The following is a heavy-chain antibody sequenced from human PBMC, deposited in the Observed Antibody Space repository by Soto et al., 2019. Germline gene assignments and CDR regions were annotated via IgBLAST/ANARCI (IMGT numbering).Heavy chain of an antibody. J-gene: IGHJ4*02. V-gene: IGHV4-31*03. CDR3: AREKAARYCSGGSCYTPPYFDY. CDR1: GGSISSGGYY. Sequence: SETLSLTCTVSGGSISSGGYYWSWIRQHPGKGLEWIGYIYYSGSTYYNPSLNSRVTISVDTSKNQFSLKLSSVTAADTAVYYCAREKAARYCSGGSCYTPPYFDYWGQGTLVTVSS. CDR2: IYYSGST. D-gene: IGHD2-15*01.